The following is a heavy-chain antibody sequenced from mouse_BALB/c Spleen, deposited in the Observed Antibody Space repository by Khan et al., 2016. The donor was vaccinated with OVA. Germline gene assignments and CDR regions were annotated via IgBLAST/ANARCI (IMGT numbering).Heavy chain of an antibody. CDR2: IYTGTGNN. V-gene: IGHV1-77*01. CDR1: GYTFTDAY. CDR3: GRSETGSFPY. J-gene: IGHJ3*01. Sequence: QVQLQQPGAELAQPGASVKLSCKASGYTFTDAYINWVRQRAGQGLEWIGDIYTGTGNNYYNEKFKGKATFTAHKSSSPAYMQLRSLTSEDAAVHCCGRSETGSFPYWGQGTLVTVSA. D-gene: IGHD2-2*01.